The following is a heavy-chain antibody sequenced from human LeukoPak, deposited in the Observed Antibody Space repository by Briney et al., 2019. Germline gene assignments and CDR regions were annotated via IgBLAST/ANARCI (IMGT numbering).Heavy chain of an antibody. CDR3: TRLMDTAMVDY. CDR1: GFTFGDYA. Sequence: PGRSLRLSCTASGFTFGDYAMSWVRQAPGKGREWVGFIRSKAYGGTTEYAASVKGRFTISRDDYKSIAYLQMNSLKTEDTAVYYCTRLMDTAMVDYWGQGTLVTVSS. D-gene: IGHD5-18*01. J-gene: IGHJ4*02. CDR2: IRSKAYGGTT. V-gene: IGHV3-49*04.